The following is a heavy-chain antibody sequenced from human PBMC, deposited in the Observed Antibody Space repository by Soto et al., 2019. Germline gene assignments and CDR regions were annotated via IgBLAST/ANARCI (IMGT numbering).Heavy chain of an antibody. CDR3: ARDSPMVRGVMYYFDY. J-gene: IGHJ4*01. D-gene: IGHD3-10*01. CDR1: GYTFTSYG. CDR2: ISAYNGNT. V-gene: IGHV1-18*01. Sequence: ASVKVSCKASGYTFTSYGISWVRQAPGQGLEWMGWISAYNGNTNYAQKLQGRVTMTTDTSTSTAYMELRSLRSDDTAVYYCARDSPMVRGVMYYFDYWGHGTLVTVSS.